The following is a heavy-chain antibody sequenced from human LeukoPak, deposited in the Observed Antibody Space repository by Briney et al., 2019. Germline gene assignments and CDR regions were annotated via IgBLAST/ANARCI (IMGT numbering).Heavy chain of an antibody. CDR2: ISSSSSTI. D-gene: IGHD2-15*01. CDR1: GFTFSSYS. CDR3: ASLSGGGSYYLDY. Sequence: GGSLRLSCAASGFTFSSYSMNWVRQAPGKGLEWVSYISSSSSTIYYADSVKGRFTISRDNAKNSLYLQMNSLRAEDTAVYYCASLSGGGSYYLDYWGQGTLVTVSS. J-gene: IGHJ4*02. V-gene: IGHV3-48*04.